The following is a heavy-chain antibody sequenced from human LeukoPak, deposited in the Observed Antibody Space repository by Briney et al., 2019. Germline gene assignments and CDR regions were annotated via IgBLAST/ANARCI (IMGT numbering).Heavy chain of an antibody. D-gene: IGHD3-22*01. Sequence: PSETLSLTCTISGGFISSSSYYWGWIRQTPGKGLEWIGDIYYTGSTYYNASLKSRVSISIDTSNNHFSLKLSSVTAADTALYYCARRRYYDSTGYLDWGQGTLVTVSS. CDR2: IYYTGST. CDR1: GGFISSSSYY. J-gene: IGHJ1*01. V-gene: IGHV4-39*02. CDR3: ARRRYYDSTGYLD.